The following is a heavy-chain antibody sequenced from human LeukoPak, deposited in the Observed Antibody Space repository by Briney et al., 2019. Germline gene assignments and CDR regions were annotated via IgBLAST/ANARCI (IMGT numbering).Heavy chain of an antibody. CDR1: GFTFSSYE. Sequence: GGSLRLSCAASGFTFSSYEMNWVRQAPGKGLEWVSYISSSGSTIYYADSVKGRFTISRDNAKNSLYLQMNSLRAEDTAVYYCAGEAASYYFDYWGQGTLVTVSS. D-gene: IGHD6-13*01. CDR2: ISSSGSTI. CDR3: AGEAASYYFDY. V-gene: IGHV3-48*03. J-gene: IGHJ4*02.